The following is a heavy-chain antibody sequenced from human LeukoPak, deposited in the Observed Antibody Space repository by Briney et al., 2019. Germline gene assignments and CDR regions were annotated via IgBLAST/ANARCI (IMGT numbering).Heavy chain of an antibody. CDR2: IVVGSGNT. V-gene: IGHV1-58*01. CDR1: GFTFTSSA. J-gene: IGHJ4*02. CDR3: AADFYGSGIFDYFDY. D-gene: IGHD3-10*01. Sequence: GASVKVSCKASGFTFTSSAVQWVRQARGQRLEWIGWIVVGSGNTNYAQKFQGRVTITRDMSTSTAYMELSSLRSEDTAVYYCAADFYGSGIFDYFDYWGQGTLVTVSS.